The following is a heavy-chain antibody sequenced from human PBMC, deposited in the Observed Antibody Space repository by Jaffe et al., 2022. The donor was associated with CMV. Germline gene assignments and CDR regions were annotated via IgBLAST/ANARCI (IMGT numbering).Heavy chain of an antibody. CDR3: ARDVESGTQVGVDAFDI. Sequence: EVQLVESGGGLVKPGGSLRLSCAASGFTFSSYSMNWVRQAPGKGLEWVSSISSSSSYIYYADSVKGRFTISRDNAKNSLYLQMNSLRAEDTAVYYCARDVESGTQVGVDAFDIWGQGTMVTVSS. D-gene: IGHD2-15*01. CDR2: ISSSSSYI. J-gene: IGHJ3*02. CDR1: GFTFSSYS. V-gene: IGHV3-21*01.